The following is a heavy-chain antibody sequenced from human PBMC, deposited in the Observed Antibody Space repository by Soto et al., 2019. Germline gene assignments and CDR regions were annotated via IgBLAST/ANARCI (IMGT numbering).Heavy chain of an antibody. Sequence: QVQLQESGPGLVKPSETLSLTCTVSGGSISSYYWSWIRQPPGKGLGWLGYIYYSGTTNYNPSLKXRVTISVDTSKNQLSLKLSSVTAADTAVYYCARRYGYSFDYWGQGTLVTVSS. CDR1: GGSISSYY. D-gene: IGHD5-18*01. CDR2: IYYSGTT. CDR3: ARRYGYSFDY. J-gene: IGHJ4*02. V-gene: IGHV4-59*08.